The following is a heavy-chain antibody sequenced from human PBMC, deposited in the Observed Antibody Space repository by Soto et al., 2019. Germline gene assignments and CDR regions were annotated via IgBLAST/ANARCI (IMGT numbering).Heavy chain of an antibody. J-gene: IGHJ4*02. CDR2: FDPEDGET. CDR1: GYTLTELS. D-gene: IGHD6-13*01. CDR3: ATDQGIAAAGSDFDY. Sequence: ASVKVSCKVSGYTLTELSMHWVRQAPGKGLEWMGGFDPEDGETIYEQKFQGRVTMTEDTSTDTAYMELSSLRSEDTAVYYCATDQGIAAAGSDFDYWGQGTLVTVSS. V-gene: IGHV1-24*01.